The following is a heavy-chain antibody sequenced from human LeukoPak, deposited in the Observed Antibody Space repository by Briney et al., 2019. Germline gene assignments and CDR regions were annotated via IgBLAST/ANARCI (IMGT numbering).Heavy chain of an antibody. CDR3: ARVTAVAGDYFDY. D-gene: IGHD6-19*01. V-gene: IGHV1-2*02. CDR1: GYTFTGYY. CDR2: INPSSGGT. J-gene: IGHJ4*02. Sequence: ASVKVSCKASGYTFTGYYMHWVRQAPGQGLEWMGWINPSSGGTNYAQKFQGRVTMTRDTSISTAYMELSRLRSDDTAVYYCARVTAVAGDYFDYWGQGTLVTVSS.